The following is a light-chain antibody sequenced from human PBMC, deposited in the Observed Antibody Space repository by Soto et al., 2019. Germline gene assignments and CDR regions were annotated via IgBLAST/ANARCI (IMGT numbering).Light chain of an antibody. CDR3: QQRSNWPRWT. V-gene: IGKV3-11*01. J-gene: IGKJ1*01. CDR1: QSVSSY. Sequence: ELVLTQSTATLSLSPGERATLSCRASQSVSSYLAWYQQKPGQAPRLLIYDASNRATGIPARFSGSGSGTDFTLTISSLEPEDFAVYYCQQRSNWPRWTFGQGTKV. CDR2: DAS.